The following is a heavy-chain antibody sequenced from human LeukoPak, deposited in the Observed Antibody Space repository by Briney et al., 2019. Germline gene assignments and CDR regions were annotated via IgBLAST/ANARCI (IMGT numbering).Heavy chain of an antibody. CDR3: ARVEYSGWNLDD. CDR2: INQGGSVQ. CDR1: GFTFRSYW. J-gene: IGHJ4*01. Sequence: PGGSLRLSCAASGFTFRSYWMSWVPHPPGKGLEWVANINQGGSVQYYMDSVKGRFTISRDDAKNSLYVQMNSLTDEDTAVWYSARVEYSGWNLDDWGQGTMVTVSS. D-gene: IGHD6-19*01. V-gene: IGHV3-7*01.